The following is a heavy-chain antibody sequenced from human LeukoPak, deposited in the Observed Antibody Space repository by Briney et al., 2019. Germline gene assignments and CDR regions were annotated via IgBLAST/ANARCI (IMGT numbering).Heavy chain of an antibody. J-gene: IGHJ3*02. D-gene: IGHD3-10*01. Sequence: PGGSLRLSCTASGFTFSNAGMNWVRQAPGKGLEWVGNIFYSGSTYYSPSLKSRVTISLDTSRNQFSLKLTSVTAADTAVYYCAKSNGYGLVDIWGQGTMVTVSS. CDR2: IFYSGST. CDR3: AKSNGYGLVDI. CDR1: GFTFSNAG. V-gene: IGHV4-59*12.